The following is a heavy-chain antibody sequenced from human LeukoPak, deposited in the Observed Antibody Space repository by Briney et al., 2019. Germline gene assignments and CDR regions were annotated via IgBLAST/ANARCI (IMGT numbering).Heavy chain of an antibody. V-gene: IGHV4-39*07. CDR3: ARASYYYDSSASPDY. J-gene: IGHJ4*02. CDR2: IYYSGST. D-gene: IGHD3-22*01. CDR1: GGSISSSSYY. Sequence: SETLSLTCTVSGGSISSSSYYWGWIRQPPGKGLEWIGSIYYSGSTYYNPSLKSRVTISVDTSKNQFSLKLSSVTAADTAVYYCARASYYYDSSASPDYWGQGTLVTVSS.